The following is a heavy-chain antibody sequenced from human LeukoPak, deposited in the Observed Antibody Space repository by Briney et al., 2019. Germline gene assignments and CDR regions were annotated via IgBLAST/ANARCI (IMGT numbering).Heavy chain of an antibody. D-gene: IGHD3-10*01. V-gene: IGHV3-21*01. CDR1: GFTFSSYS. Sequence: GGSLRLSCAASGFTFSSYSMNWVRQAPGKGLEWVSSISSSSSYIYYADSVKGRFTISRDNAKNSLYLQMNSLRAEDTAVYYCAREVPGSSYPDYWGQGTLVTVSS. CDR2: ISSSSSYI. J-gene: IGHJ4*02. CDR3: AREVPGSSYPDY.